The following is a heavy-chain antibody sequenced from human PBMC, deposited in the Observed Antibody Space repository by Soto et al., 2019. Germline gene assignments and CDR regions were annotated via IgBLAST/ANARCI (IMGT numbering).Heavy chain of an antibody. CDR3: ARGRAMVFGVVSSYFDC. D-gene: IGHD3-3*01. CDR2: ISTYNGNR. V-gene: IGHV1-18*04. Sequence: QVHLVQSGAEVKKPGASVKVSCKASGYTFTTYGVSWVRQAPGQGLEWMGWISTYNGNRNYEQKSQGRVTMTTDPSTKTAYRESGSLRSDGTAVYYCARGRAMVFGVVSSYFDCWGQGTRVTVSS. CDR1: GYTFTTYG. J-gene: IGHJ4*01.